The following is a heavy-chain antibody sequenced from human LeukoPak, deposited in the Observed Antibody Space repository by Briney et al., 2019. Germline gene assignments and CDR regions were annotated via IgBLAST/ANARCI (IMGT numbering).Heavy chain of an antibody. V-gene: IGHV3-23*01. CDR3: AKRLRITIFGDNDP. Sequence: GGSLRLSCAASGFTFSSYGMSWVRQAPGKGLEWVSAISGSGGRTFYADSVQGRFTISRDNYKNTLNLQMNSLRAEDTAVYYCAKRLRITIFGDNDPWGQGTLVTVSS. D-gene: IGHD3-3*01. J-gene: IGHJ5*02. CDR2: ISGSGGRT. CDR1: GFTFSSYG.